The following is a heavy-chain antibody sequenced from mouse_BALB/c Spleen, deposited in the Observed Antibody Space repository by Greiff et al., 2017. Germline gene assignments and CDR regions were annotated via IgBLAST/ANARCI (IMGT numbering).Heavy chain of an antibody. CDR2: ILPGSGST. CDR3: AREGDYYYGSSLPAFAY. CDR1: GYTFSSYW. Sequence: QVHVKQSGAELMKPGASVKISCKATGYTFSSYWIEWVKQRPGHGLEWIGEILPGSGSTNYNEKFKGKATFTADTSSNTAYMQLSSLTSEDSAVYYCAREGDYYYGSSLPAFAYWGQGTLVTVSA. J-gene: IGHJ3*01. V-gene: IGHV1-9*01. D-gene: IGHD1-1*01.